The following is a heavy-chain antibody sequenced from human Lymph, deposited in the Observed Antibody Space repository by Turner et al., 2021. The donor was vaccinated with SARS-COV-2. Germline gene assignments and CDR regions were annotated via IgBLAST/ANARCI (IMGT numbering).Heavy chain of an antibody. Sequence: QVQLVQSGAEMKKPGSSVKVSCKASGGTFSSYAISWVRQAPGQGLEWMGGIIPIFGTANYAQKFQGRVTITADESTSTAYMELSSLRSEDTAVYYCARDNVWRWNYPHILYYYYYGMDVWGQGTTVTVSS. CDR2: IIPIFGTA. CDR3: ARDNVWRWNYPHILYYYYYGMDV. CDR1: GGTFSSYA. J-gene: IGHJ6*02. V-gene: IGHV1-69*01. D-gene: IGHD1-7*01.